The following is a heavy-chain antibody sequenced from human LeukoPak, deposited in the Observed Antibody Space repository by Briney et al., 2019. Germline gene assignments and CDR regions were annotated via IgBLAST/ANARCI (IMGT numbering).Heavy chain of an antibody. V-gene: IGHV3-30*02. J-gene: IGHJ6*03. CDR3: ASIVVVPAATPPMDV. CDR1: GFSFSSYA. Sequence: GGSLRLSCATSGFSFSSYAMSWVRQAPGKGLEWVAFIRYDGSNEYYADSVKGRFTISRDNSKNTLYLQMNSLRAEDTAVYYCASIVVVPAATPPMDVWGKGTTVTISS. CDR2: IRYDGSNE. D-gene: IGHD2-2*02.